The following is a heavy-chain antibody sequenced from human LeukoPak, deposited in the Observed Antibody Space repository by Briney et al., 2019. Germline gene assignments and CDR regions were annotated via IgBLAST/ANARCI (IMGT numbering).Heavy chain of an antibody. CDR1: GYTFTGYY. Sequence: ASVKVSCKGSGYTFTGYYMHWVRQAPGQGLEWMGRINPNSGGTNYAQKFQGRVTMTRDTSISTAYMRQSRLRSDDTAVYYCARERDTLYAQHIRNRFDPWGQGTLVTVSS. CDR3: ARERDTLYAQHIRNRFDP. J-gene: IGHJ5*02. CDR2: INPNSGGT. D-gene: IGHD2/OR15-2a*01. V-gene: IGHV1-2*06.